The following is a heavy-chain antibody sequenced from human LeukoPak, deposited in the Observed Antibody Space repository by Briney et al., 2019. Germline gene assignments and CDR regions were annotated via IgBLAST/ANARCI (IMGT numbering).Heavy chain of an antibody. D-gene: IGHD1-14*01. CDR1: GYSISSGYY. Sequence: SETLSLTCTVSGYSISSGYYWGWIRQPPGKGLEWIGSISHSVSTYYNPSLKSRVTISVDTSKNQFSLKLRSVTAADTAVYYCARVTSRLGWFDPWGQGTLVTVSS. V-gene: IGHV4-38-2*02. J-gene: IGHJ5*02. CDR2: ISHSVST. CDR3: ARVTSRLGWFDP.